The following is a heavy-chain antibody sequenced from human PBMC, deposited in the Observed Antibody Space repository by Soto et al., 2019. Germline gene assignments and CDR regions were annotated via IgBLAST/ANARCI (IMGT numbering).Heavy chain of an antibody. J-gene: IGHJ4*02. Sequence: QVQLVQSGSEVKKPGASVKVSCRASGYTFTNYYIHWVRQAPGQGLEWMAIINPMSGSTNYAQNFQGRVTLPMATSTTTGYIDLSSLRFEDTAVYFCARDLLAGYFWGKGTLVT. CDR3: ARDLLAGYF. V-gene: IGHV1-46*01. CDR1: GYTFTNYY. D-gene: IGHD3-10*01. CDR2: INPMSGST.